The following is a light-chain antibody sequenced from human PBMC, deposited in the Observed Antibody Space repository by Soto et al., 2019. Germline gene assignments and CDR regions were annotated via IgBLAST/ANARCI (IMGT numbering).Light chain of an antibody. CDR1: SSNIGNNY. CDR3: ETCDSSLSAYV. J-gene: IGLJ1*01. CDR2: DNN. V-gene: IGLV1-51*01. Sequence: QSVLTQPPSVSAAPGQKVTISCSGSSSNIGNNYVSWYQQLPGTAPKLLIYDNNKRPSGIPDRFSGSKSGTSATLGITGLQTGDEADYYCETCDSSLSAYVFGTGTKLTGL.